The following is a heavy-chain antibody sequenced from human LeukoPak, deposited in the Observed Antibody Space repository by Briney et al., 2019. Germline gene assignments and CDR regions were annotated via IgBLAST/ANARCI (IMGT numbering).Heavy chain of an antibody. CDR2: TSYDGSNK. V-gene: IGHV3-30*03. J-gene: IGHJ1*01. D-gene: IGHD6-13*01. CDR3: ARDIAAAVPAEYFQH. CDR1: GFTFSSYG. Sequence: GRSLRLSCAASGFTFSSYGMHWVRQAPGKGLEWVAVTSYDGSNKYYADSVKGRFTISRDNSKNTLYLQMNSLRAEDTAVYYCARDIAAAVPAEYFQHWGQGTLVTVSS.